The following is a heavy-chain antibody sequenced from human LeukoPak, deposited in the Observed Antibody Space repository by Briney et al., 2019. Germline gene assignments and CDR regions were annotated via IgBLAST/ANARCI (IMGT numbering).Heavy chain of an antibody. J-gene: IGHJ4*02. Sequence: SETLSLTCTVSGGSISSYYWSWIRQPAGKGLEWIGRIHTTGGTRYNPSLKSRITMSLDASKNQFTLKLSSVTAADTAVYYCARDLALGYCPSSSCSSSLFDYWGQGTLVTVSS. V-gene: IGHV4-4*07. CDR1: GGSISSYY. CDR3: ARDLALGYCPSSSCSSSLFDY. CDR2: IHTTGGT. D-gene: IGHD2-2*01.